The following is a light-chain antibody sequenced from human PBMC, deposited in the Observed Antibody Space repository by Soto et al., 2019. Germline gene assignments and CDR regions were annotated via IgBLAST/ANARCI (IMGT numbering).Light chain of an antibody. CDR1: NSDIGIYDF. CDR2: EVS. V-gene: IGLV2-14*01. J-gene: IGLJ1*01. CDR3: ISYTSSSTLFV. Sequence: QSALTQPASVSGTPGQSITISCTGSNSDIGIYDFVSWYQHHPGKAPKLIVSEVSHRPSGVSNRFSGSKSGNTASLTISGLQSEDEADYYCISYTSSSTLFVFGTGTKVTVL.